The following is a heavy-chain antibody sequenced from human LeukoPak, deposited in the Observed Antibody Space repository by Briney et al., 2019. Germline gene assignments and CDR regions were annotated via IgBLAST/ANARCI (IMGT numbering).Heavy chain of an antibody. CDR2: IYYSGSA. V-gene: IGHV4-59*01. Sequence: KPSETLSLTCTVSGSSISNYYWTWIRQPPGKGLEWIGYIYYSGSANYNPSLKSRVTISVDTSKNQFSLKLSSVTAADTAVYYCARVFYSSSSRYFFDSWGQGTLVTVSS. J-gene: IGHJ4*02. CDR1: GSSISNYY. D-gene: IGHD6-6*01. CDR3: ARVFYSSSSRYFFDS.